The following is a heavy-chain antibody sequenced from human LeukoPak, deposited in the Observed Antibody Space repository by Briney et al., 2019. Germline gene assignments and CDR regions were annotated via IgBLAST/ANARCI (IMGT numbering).Heavy chain of an antibody. CDR1: GYTFSDSS. V-gene: IGHV3-21*01. CDR2: ISSSGTYI. Sequence: GGSLRLSCAASGYTFSDSSVNWVRQVPGKRLEWVSSISSSGTYIYYADSVKGRFTISRDNAKNSLFLQMNSLRAEDTAVYYCVSGNTPDYVWGTYRLDAFDIWGEGTMVIVSS. D-gene: IGHD3-16*02. CDR3: VSGNTPDYVWGTYRLDAFDI. J-gene: IGHJ3*02.